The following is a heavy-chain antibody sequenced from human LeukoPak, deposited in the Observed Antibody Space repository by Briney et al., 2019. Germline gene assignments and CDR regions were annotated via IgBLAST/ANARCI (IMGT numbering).Heavy chain of an antibody. V-gene: IGHV4-34*01. D-gene: IGHD2-8*01. CDR1: GVSLTDYY. CDR3: ARIRCVSGPEICYNH. Sequence: SETLSLTCAVSGVSLTDYYWSWIHQSPGKGLEWIGEVSPDGYDKYNPSLKSRVSISVDRSENQLSLRLSSVTAADTAIYYCARIRCVSGPEICYNHWAQGSLVTLS. CDR2: VSPDGYD. J-gene: IGHJ5*02.